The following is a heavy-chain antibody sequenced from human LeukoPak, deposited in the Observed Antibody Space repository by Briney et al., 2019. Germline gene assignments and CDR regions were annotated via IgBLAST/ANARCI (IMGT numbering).Heavy chain of an antibody. CDR3: ARVTNYGDSTDY. CDR2: ISYDGSNK. D-gene: IGHD4-17*01. V-gene: IGHV3-30*04. J-gene: IGHJ4*02. Sequence: GGSLRLSCAASGFTFSSYAMHWVRQAPGKGLEWVAVISYDGSNKYYADSVKGRFTISRDNSKNTLYPQMNSLRAEDTAVYYCARVTNYGDSTDYWGQGTLVTVSS. CDR1: GFTFSSYA.